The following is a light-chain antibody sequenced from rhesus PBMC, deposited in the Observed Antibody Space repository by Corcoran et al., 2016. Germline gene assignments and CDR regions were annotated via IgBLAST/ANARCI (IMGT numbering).Light chain of an antibody. CDR3: LQDYTTPWT. CDR1: QGINKE. J-gene: IGKJ1*01. V-gene: IGKV1-94*01. Sequence: DIQMTQSPSSLSASVGDRVTVTCRASQGINKELSWYQQKPGKAPTLLLYAASSLLPGVSSRFSGSGSGTDFTLTISSLQPEDVATYYCLQDYTTPWTFGQGTKVEIK. CDR2: AAS.